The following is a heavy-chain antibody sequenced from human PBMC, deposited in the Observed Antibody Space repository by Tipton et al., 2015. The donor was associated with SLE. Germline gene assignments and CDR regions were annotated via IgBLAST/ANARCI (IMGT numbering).Heavy chain of an antibody. CDR3: ARRGAAGLGY. J-gene: IGHJ4*02. CDR2: INHSGST. Sequence: TLSLTCAVYGGSFSGYYWSWIRQPPGKGLEWIGEINHSGSTNYNPSLKSRVTISVDTSKNQFSLKLSSVTAADTAVYFCARRGAAGLGYWGQGALVTVAS. CDR1: GGSFSGYY. D-gene: IGHD6-13*01. V-gene: IGHV4-34*01.